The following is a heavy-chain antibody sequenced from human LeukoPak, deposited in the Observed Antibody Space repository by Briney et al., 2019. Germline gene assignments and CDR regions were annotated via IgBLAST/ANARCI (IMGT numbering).Heavy chain of an antibody. D-gene: IGHD5-24*01. V-gene: IGHV1-2*06. CDR1: GYTFTGYY. Sequence: ASVKVSCKASGYTFTGYYMHWVRQAPGQGLEWMGRINPNSGGTNYAQKFQGRVTMTRDTSISTAYMELCRLRSDDTAVYYCARVFRERWLLFDYWGQGTLVTVSS. CDR2: INPNSGGT. CDR3: ARVFRERWLLFDY. J-gene: IGHJ4*02.